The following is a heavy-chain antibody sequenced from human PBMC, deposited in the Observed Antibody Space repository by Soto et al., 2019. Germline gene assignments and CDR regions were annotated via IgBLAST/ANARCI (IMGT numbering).Heavy chain of an antibody. Sequence: QVQLVESGGGLVKPGGSLRLSCAASGFTFSDYYMSWIRQAPGKGLEWVSYISSSSSYTNYADSVKGRFTISRDNAKNSQYLQMNSLRAEDTAVYYCARAPIYYDSSGYYYAEGVGAFDIWGQGTMVTVSS. CDR3: ARAPIYYDSSGYYYAEGVGAFDI. D-gene: IGHD3-22*01. CDR2: ISSSSSYT. J-gene: IGHJ3*02. V-gene: IGHV3-11*06. CDR1: GFTFSDYY.